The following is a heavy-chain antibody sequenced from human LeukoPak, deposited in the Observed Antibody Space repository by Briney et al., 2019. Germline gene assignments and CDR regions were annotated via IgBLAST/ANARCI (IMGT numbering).Heavy chain of an antibody. CDR3: AREGRFQSFDY. J-gene: IGHJ4*02. CDR2: IYTGGTT. V-gene: IGHV3-53*01. Sequence: PGGSLRLSRAASGFSVGSNYMSWVRQAPGKGLEWVSVIYTGGTTHYAESVMGRFTISRDDSHNTVHLHMSGLRAEDTAVYYCAREGRFQSFDYWGQGTLVAVSS. CDR1: GFSVGSNY.